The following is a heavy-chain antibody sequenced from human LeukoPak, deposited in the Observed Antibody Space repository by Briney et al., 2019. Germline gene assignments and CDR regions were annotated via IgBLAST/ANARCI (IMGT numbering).Heavy chain of an antibody. V-gene: IGHV3-21*04. CDR2: ISSSSYI. CDR1: GFTFSTYG. D-gene: IGHD5-18*01. Sequence: PGGSLRLSCAASGFTFSTYGMHWVRQAPGKGLEWVSSISSSSYIYYADSVKGRFTISRDNAKNSVYLQMNGLRAEDTAVYYYARGGGYSFGPTELDFWGQGTLVTVSS. CDR3: ARGGGYSFGPTELDF. J-gene: IGHJ4*02.